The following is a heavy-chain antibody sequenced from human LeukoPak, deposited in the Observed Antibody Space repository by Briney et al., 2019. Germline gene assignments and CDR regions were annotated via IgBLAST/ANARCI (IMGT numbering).Heavy chain of an antibody. D-gene: IGHD5-18*01. Sequence: ASVRVSCKVSGGPFSTDPINWIRQAPGQGFEWVGGIVPIIGTPNYAQRFQDRVRITTDDSTSTAYMELTGLTYEDTAIYCARTASEGYWGQGTQVTVS. J-gene: IGHJ4*02. CDR1: GGPFSTDP. V-gene: IGHV1-69*05. CDR3: RTASEGY. CDR2: IVPIIGTP.